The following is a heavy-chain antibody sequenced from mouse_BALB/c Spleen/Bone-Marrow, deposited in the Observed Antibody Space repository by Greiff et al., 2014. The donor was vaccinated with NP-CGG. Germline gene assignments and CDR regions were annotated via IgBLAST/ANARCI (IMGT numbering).Heavy chain of an antibody. CDR1: GFAFSSYD. CDR3: TRHGGYYPYYYAMDY. Sequence: XVQRVESGGGLVKPGGSLKLSCAASGFAFSSYDMSWVRQTPXKRLEWVAYISHGGGTTYYSDTVKGRFTISRDNAKNTLYLQMSXLKSEDTAIYYCTRHGGYYPYYYAMDYWGQGTSVTVSS. D-gene: IGHD2-3*01. CDR2: ISHGGGTT. J-gene: IGHJ4*01. V-gene: IGHV5-12-1*01.